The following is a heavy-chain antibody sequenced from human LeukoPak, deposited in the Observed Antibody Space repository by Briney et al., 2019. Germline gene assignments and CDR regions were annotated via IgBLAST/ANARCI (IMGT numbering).Heavy chain of an antibody. Sequence: GGSLRLSCAASGFTFSSYGMSWVRQAPGKGLEWVSAISGSGSSTYYADSVKGRFTISRDNSKNTLYLQMNSLRAEDTAVYYCARCSGWFVRGKDYYYYYMDVWGKGTTVTVSS. CDR1: GFTFSSYG. D-gene: IGHD6-19*01. CDR2: ISGSGSST. V-gene: IGHV3-23*01. CDR3: ARCSGWFVRGKDYYYYYMDV. J-gene: IGHJ6*03.